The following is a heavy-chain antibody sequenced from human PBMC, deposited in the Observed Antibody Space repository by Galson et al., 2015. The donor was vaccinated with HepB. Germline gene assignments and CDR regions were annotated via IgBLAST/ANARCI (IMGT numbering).Heavy chain of an antibody. Sequence: SVKVSCKASGGTFSSYAISWVRQAPGQGLEWMGRIIPILGIANYAQKFQGRVTITADKSTSTAYMELSSLRSEDTAVYYCARDDKGGIFDYWGQGTLVTVSS. CDR1: GGTFSSYA. V-gene: IGHV1-69*04. J-gene: IGHJ4*02. D-gene: IGHD1-26*01. CDR2: IIPILGIA. CDR3: ARDDKGGIFDY.